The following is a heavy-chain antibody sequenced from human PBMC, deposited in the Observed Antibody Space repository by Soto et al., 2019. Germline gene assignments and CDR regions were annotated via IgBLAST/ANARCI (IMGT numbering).Heavy chain of an antibody. D-gene: IGHD2-15*01. CDR1: GYTFTSYG. CDR3: ARIGYCSGGSCYSITLPFDN. J-gene: IGHJ4*02. Sequence: ASVTVSCTDSGYTFTSYGISWVRQAPGQGLEWMGWISAYNGNTNYAQKLQGRVTMTTDTSTSTAYMELRSLRSDDTAVYYCARIGYCSGGSCYSITLPFDNWGQGTPVTVPQ. CDR2: ISAYNGNT. V-gene: IGHV1-18*01.